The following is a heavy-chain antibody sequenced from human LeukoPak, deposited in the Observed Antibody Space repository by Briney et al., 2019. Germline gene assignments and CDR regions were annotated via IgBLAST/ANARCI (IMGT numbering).Heavy chain of an antibody. J-gene: IGHJ4*02. CDR1: GLTFISYA. D-gene: IGHD3-3*01. CDR2: ISGSVGST. V-gene: IGHV3-23*01. Sequence: GGSLRLSCAATGLTFISYAMRWVRPAPAKGLAGVSAISGSVGSTCYADSVKGRFTISRDNSKNTLYLQMNSLRAEDTAVYYCADRGIFEAPDYWGQGTLVTVSS. CDR3: ADRGIFEAPDY.